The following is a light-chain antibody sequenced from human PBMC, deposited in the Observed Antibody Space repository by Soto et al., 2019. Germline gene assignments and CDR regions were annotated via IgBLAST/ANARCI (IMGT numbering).Light chain of an antibody. J-gene: IGKJ1*01. CDR2: GAS. Sequence: EIVMTQSPVTLSVSPGERATISCRASQSVSSNLAWYQQRPGQAPRLLIYGASTRATGVPARFSGSGSGTEFTLTISSLQSEDFAVYYCQHYNNWPPWTFGQGTKVEIK. CDR1: QSVSSN. CDR3: QHYNNWPPWT. V-gene: IGKV3-15*01.